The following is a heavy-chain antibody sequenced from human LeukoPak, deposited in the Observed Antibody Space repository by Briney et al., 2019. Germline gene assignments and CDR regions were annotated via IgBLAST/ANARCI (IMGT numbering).Heavy chain of an antibody. V-gene: IGHV3-23*01. CDR1: GFSFNNYA. Sequence: GGSLRLSCVASGFSFNNYAMNWVRQAPGKGLEWVSLIIGSSGSTIYADSVKGRFTISSDKSKNTLYLQMNSLRAEDTAVYYCAKGAYDYIEIAYFDYWGQGCLVTVSS. J-gene: IGHJ4*02. CDR2: IIGSSGST. CDR3: AKGAYDYIEIAYFDY. D-gene: IGHD5-12*01.